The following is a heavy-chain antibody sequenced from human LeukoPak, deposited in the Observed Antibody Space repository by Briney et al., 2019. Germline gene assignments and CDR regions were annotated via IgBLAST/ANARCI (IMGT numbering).Heavy chain of an antibody. J-gene: IGHJ4*02. CDR1: GGSISAYY. CDR2: IYYTGST. V-gene: IGHV4-59*12. Sequence: SETLSLTCTVSGGSISAYYWGWIRQPPGKGLEWIGHIYYTGSTNYNPSLKSRVTISVDMSKNQFSLKLSSVTAADTAVYYRAREALGYSSSWYPGDYWGQGTLVTVSS. D-gene: IGHD6-13*01. CDR3: AREALGYSSSWYPGDY.